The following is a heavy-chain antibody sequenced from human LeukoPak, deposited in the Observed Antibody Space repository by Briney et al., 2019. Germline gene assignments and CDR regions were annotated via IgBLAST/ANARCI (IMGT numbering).Heavy chain of an antibody. CDR3: ARRGYSTGWYYFDY. CDR1: GGSISSYY. CDR2: IYSSGST. D-gene: IGHD6-19*01. V-gene: IGHV4-59*08. J-gene: IGHJ4*02. Sequence: SETLSLTCTVSGGSISSYYWSWIRQPPGKGLEWIGYIYSSGSTNYNPSLESRVTISVDTSKNRFSLKLSSVTAADTAVYYCARRGYSTGWYYFDYWGQGTLVTVSS.